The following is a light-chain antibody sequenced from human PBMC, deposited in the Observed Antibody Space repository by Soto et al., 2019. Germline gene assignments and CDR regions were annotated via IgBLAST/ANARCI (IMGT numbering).Light chain of an antibody. CDR2: DAS. CDR3: QQCSDWPLFT. J-gene: IGKJ5*01. CDR1: QSVSRY. V-gene: IGKV3-15*01. Sequence: EIVMPHSPATLSVSPGETATLSSRASQSVSRYLAWYQHRPGQAPRLLIYDASTRATGIPARFSGSWSGTEFTLTISGLQSEDFAVYSCQQCSDWPLFTFGQGTRLEIK.